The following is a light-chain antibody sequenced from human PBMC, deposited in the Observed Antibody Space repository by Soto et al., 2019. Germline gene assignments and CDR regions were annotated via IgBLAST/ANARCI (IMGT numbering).Light chain of an antibody. Sequence: QSVLTQPPSVSGAPGQRVSISCTGSSSNIGAGYDVHWYQQLPGTAPKLLIYRNSNRPSGVPDRVSGSKSGTSASLAITGLQAEDQADYYCQSYDSSLSASVFGGVTKLTVL. J-gene: IGLJ3*02. CDR3: QSYDSSLSASV. CDR1: SSNIGAGYD. CDR2: RNS. V-gene: IGLV1-40*01.